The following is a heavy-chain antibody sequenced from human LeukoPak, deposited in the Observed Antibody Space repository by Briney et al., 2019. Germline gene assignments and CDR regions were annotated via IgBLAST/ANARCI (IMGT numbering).Heavy chain of an antibody. CDR2: ISWNSGNI. D-gene: IGHD3-22*01. CDR1: GFTFSTFW. CDR3: AKGPTYYYDSSGYFDY. V-gene: IGHV3-9*03. Sequence: SLRLSCAASGFTFSTFWMHWVRQAPGKGLEWVSGISWNSGNIGYADSVKGRFTISRDNAKNSLYLQMNSLSAEDMALYYCAKGPTYYYDSSGYFDYWGQGTLVTVSS. J-gene: IGHJ4*02.